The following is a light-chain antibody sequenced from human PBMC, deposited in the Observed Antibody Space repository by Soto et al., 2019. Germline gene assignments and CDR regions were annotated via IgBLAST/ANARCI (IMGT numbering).Light chain of an antibody. Sequence: EIVLTQSPATLSLSPGERATLYCRASQSISSHLACYQQKPGQAPRLLIYGASNRATGIPARFSGRGSGTDFTLTISSLEPEDFAVYYCQQRINWPLTFGGGTKVEIK. V-gene: IGKV3-11*01. CDR1: QSISSH. CDR2: GAS. J-gene: IGKJ4*01. CDR3: QQRINWPLT.